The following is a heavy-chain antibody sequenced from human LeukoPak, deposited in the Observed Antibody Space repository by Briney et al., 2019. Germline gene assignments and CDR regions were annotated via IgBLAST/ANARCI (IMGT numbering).Heavy chain of an antibody. CDR3: ARGYCSGGSCYPLGDWFDP. J-gene: IGHJ5*02. Sequence: SETLSLTCTVSGGSISRSSYYWGWIRQPPGKGLEWIGCIYYSGSTNYNPSLKSRVTISVGTSKNQFSLKLSSVTAAGTAVYYCARGYCSGGSCYPLGDWFDPWGQGTLVTVSS. D-gene: IGHD2-15*01. CDR2: IYYSGST. V-gene: IGHV4-39*01. CDR1: GGSISRSSYY.